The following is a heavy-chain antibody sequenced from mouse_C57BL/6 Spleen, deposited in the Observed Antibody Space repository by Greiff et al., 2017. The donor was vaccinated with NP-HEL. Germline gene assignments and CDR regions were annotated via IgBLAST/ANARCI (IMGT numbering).Heavy chain of an antibody. CDR3: ARYYGSSYGGGYFDV. V-gene: IGHV1-72*01. D-gene: IGHD1-1*01. Sequence: QVQLQQPGAELVKPGASVKLSCKASGYTFTSYWMHWVKQRPGRGLEWIGRIDPNSGGTKYNEQFKSKATLTVDKPSSTAYMQLISLTSEDFAVYSCARYYGSSYGGGYFDVWGTGTTVTVSS. CDR1: GYTFTSYW. CDR2: IDPNSGGT. J-gene: IGHJ1*03.